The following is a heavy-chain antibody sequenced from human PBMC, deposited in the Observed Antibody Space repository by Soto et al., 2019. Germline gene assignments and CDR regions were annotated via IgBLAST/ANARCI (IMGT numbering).Heavy chain of an antibody. CDR3: ARGGVVPAANLV. V-gene: IGHV3-30-3*01. CDR1: GFTFSSYA. CDR2: ISYDGSNK. Sequence: QVQLVESGGGVVQPGRSLRLSCAASGFTFSSYAMHWVGQAPGKGLEWVAVISYDGSNKYYADSVKGRFTISRDNSKNTLYLQMNSLRAEDTAVYYCARGGVVPAANLVWGQGTLVTVSS. J-gene: IGHJ4*02. D-gene: IGHD2-2*01.